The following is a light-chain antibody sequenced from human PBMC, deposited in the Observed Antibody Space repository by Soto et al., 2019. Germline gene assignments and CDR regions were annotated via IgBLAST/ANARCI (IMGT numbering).Light chain of an antibody. CDR3: GSYTSTDTPVV. CDR2: EVN. CDR1: STDVGGYNY. J-gene: IGLJ1*01. Sequence: QSVLAQPSSVSGSPGQSITISCTGTSTDVGGYNYVSWYQHYPGKGPKLIIYEVNNRPSGVSDRFSGSKSGNKASLTISNLEAEDESDYYCGSYTSTDTPVVFGTGTKVTVL. V-gene: IGLV2-14*01.